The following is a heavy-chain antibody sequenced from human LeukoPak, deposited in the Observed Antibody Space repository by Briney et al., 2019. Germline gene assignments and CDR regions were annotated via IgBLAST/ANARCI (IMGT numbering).Heavy chain of an antibody. CDR2: ISGSGGST. J-gene: IGHJ4*02. CDR3: AKYAVVGTPFFDY. V-gene: IGHV3-23*01. D-gene: IGHD2-15*01. Sequence: PGGSLRLSCATSGVTFSSYAMSWVRQAPGKGLEWVSGISGSGGSTYYADPVKGRFTISRDNSKNTLYLQMSSLRAEDTAVYYCAKYAVVGTPFFDYWGQGTLVTISS. CDR1: GVTFSSYA.